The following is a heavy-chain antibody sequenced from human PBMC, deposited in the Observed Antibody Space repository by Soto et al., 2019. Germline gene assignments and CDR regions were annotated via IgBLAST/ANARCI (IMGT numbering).Heavy chain of an antibody. D-gene: IGHD6-6*01. Sequence: ASVKVSCKASGYTFTSCAMHWVRQAPGQRLEWMGWINAGNGNTKYSQKFQGRVTITRDTSASTAYMELSSLRSEDTAVYYCARDRVMSSIAALGLLDYWGQGTLVT. J-gene: IGHJ4*02. V-gene: IGHV1-3*01. CDR3: ARDRVMSSIAALGLLDY. CDR2: INAGNGNT. CDR1: GYTFTSCA.